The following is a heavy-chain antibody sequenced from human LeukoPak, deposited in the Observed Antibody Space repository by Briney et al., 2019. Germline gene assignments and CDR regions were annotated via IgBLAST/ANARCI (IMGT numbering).Heavy chain of an antibody. V-gene: IGHV3-30*18. J-gene: IGHJ4*02. CDR3: AKESKETTRYYFDS. CDR1: GFTFRSYG. Sequence: GGSLRLSCAASGFTFRSYGMHWGRQAPGKGLEWVAVISYDGSNKYYVDSVKGRSTISRDSSKNTLYLQMNSLRAEDTAVYYSAKESKETTRYYFDSWGQGTLVTVSS. CDR2: ISYDGSNK. D-gene: IGHD4-11*01.